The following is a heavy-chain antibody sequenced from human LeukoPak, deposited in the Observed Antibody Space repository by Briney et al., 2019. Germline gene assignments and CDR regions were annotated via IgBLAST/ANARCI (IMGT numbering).Heavy chain of an antibody. Sequence: GGSLRLSCAASGFTFSSYEMNWVRQAPGKGLEWVSYISSSGSTIYYADSVKGRFTISRDNAKNSLYLQMNSLRAEDTAVYYCARDGGPGYSSSWYLYWGQGTLVTVSS. CDR1: GFTFSSYE. J-gene: IGHJ4*02. D-gene: IGHD6-13*01. CDR3: ARDGGPGYSSSWYLY. V-gene: IGHV3-48*03. CDR2: ISSSGSTI.